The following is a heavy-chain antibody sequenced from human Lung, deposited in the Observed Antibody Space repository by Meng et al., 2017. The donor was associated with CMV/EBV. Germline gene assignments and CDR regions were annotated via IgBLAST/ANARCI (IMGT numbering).Heavy chain of an antibody. Sequence: TVRSYSMTGVDKARGKGLEWVAVIHSGGSKDYADSVKGRFTISRENSNNTLYLQVNSLRAEDTALYYCARVAYFSDSSGYSPYYFDYWGQGTLVTVSS. J-gene: IGHJ4*02. CDR1: TVRSYS. D-gene: IGHD3-22*01. V-gene: IGHV3-53*01. CDR2: IHSGGSK. CDR3: ARVAYFSDSSGYSPYYFDY.